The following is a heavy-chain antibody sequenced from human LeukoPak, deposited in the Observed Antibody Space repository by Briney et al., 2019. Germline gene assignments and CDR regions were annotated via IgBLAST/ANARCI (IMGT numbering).Heavy chain of an antibody. J-gene: IGHJ4*02. CDR3: ARASTIFGVALAYFDY. CDR1: GFTFSSYW. Sequence: PGGSLRLSCAASGFTFSSYWMHWVRQAPGKGLVWVSRINSDGSSTSYADSVKGRFTISRDNAKNTLYLQMNSLRAEDTAVYYCARASTIFGVALAYFDYWGQGTLVTVSS. V-gene: IGHV3-74*01. CDR2: INSDGSST. D-gene: IGHD3-3*01.